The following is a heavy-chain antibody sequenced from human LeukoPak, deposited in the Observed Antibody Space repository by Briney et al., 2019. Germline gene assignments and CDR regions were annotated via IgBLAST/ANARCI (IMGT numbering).Heavy chain of an antibody. V-gene: IGHV3-7*01. Sequence: PGGSLRLSCAASRFTFSSYWMTWVRQAPGKGVEWVANIKQDGSEKYYVDSVKGRFTISRDNAKNSLYLQMNSLRAEDTAVYYCARGLDCSSTSCYGLYAFDIWGQGTMVTVSS. J-gene: IGHJ3*02. D-gene: IGHD2-2*01. CDR3: ARGLDCSSTSCYGLYAFDI. CDR2: IKQDGSEK. CDR1: RFTFSSYW.